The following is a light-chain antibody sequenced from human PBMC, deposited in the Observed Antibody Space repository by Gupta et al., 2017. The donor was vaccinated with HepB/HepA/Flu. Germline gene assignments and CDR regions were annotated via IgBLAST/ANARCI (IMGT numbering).Light chain of an antibody. CDR1: SIDVGGYNY. CDR3: CSYAGSHSWV. Sequence: QSALTQPRSVSGSPGQSVTISCTGTSIDVGGYNYVSWYQQHPGKAPKFMIYDVTKRPSGVPDRFSGSNSGNTASLTISGLQAEDEANYHCCSYAGSHSWVFGGGTKVTVL. V-gene: IGLV2-11*01. J-gene: IGLJ2*01. CDR2: DVT.